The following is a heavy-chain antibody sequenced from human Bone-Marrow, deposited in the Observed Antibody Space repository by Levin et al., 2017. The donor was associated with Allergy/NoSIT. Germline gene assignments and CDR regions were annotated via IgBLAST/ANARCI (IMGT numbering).Heavy chain of an antibody. CDR3: ARVGYLNNEKLVLLWLDR. CDR2: IDHSGST. V-gene: IGHV4-30-4*01. CDR1: GSSIRSGDYY. D-gene: IGHD2-15*01. J-gene: IGHJ5*02. Sequence: SETLSLTCSVSGSSIRSGDYYWTWIRQPPGKGLEWIGYIDHSGSTYYTPSLKSRVTISLATSTNQFSLSLNSVTAADPAVYYCARVGYLNNEKLVLLWLDRWGQGTLVTVSS.